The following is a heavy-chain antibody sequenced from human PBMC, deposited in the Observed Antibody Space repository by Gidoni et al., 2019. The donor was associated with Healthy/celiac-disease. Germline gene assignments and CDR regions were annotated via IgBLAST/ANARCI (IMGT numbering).Heavy chain of an antibody. CDR1: GGTFSSYA. CDR3: ARGGDFGVVIGATAKLTTNYYYYGMDV. J-gene: IGHJ6*02. V-gene: IGHV1-69*01. Sequence: QVQLVQSGAAVKKPGSSVKVSCKASGGTFSSYAISWVRQPPGQGLEWMGGIIPIFGTANYAQKFQGRVTITADESTSTAYMELSSLRSEDTAVYYCARGGDFGVVIGATAKLTTNYYYYGMDVWGQGTTVTVSS. D-gene: IGHD3-3*01. CDR2: IIPIFGTA.